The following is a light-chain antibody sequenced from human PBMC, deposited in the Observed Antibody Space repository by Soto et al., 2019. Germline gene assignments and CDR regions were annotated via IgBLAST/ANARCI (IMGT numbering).Light chain of an antibody. V-gene: IGKV3-15*01. Sequence: DIVMTQSPATLSVSLGDRATLSCRASQSVSSNLAWYQLKPGQAPRLLLYGASTRATGIPARFSGSGSGTDFTLTISSLEPEDFAVYYCQQRSNWPPEITFGQGTRLEIK. CDR1: QSVSSN. CDR3: QQRSNWPPEIT. CDR2: GAS. J-gene: IGKJ5*01.